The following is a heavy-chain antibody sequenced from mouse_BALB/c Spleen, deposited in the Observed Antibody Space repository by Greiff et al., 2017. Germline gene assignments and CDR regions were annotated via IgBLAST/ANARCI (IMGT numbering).Heavy chain of an antibody. Sequence: EVKLVESGGGLVKPGGSLKLSCAASGFTFSSYAMSWVRQTPEKRLEWVASISSGGSTYYPDSVKGRFTISRDNARNILYLQMSSLRSEDTAMYYCARGKGYDGYDYAMDYWGQGTSVTVSS. V-gene: IGHV5-6-5*01. CDR3: ARGKGYDGYDYAMDY. J-gene: IGHJ4*01. CDR2: ISSGGST. CDR1: GFTFSSYA. D-gene: IGHD2-3*01.